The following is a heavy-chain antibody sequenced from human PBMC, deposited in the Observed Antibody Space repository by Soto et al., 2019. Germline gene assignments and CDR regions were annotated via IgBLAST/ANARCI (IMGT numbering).Heavy chain of an antibody. CDR2: MNPNSGNT. CDR3: ARGLYCSGGSCYSAVMDF. D-gene: IGHD2-15*01. CDR1: GYTFTSYD. V-gene: IGHV1-8*01. Sequence: ASVKVSCKASGYTFTSYDINWVRQATGQGLEWMGWMNPNSGNTGYAQKFQGRVTMTRNTSISTAYMELSSLRSEDTAVYYCARGLYCSGGSCYSAVMDFWGKGTTVTVSS. J-gene: IGHJ6*03.